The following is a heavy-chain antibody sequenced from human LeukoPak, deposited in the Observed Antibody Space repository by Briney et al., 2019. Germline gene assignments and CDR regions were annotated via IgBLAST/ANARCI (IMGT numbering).Heavy chain of an antibody. D-gene: IGHD3-22*01. Sequence: SSETLSLTCTVSGGSISSYYWSWMREPPGKGLVWIGYIYYSGSTNYNPSLKSRVTISVDTSKNHFSPKLSSATAADPAVYYCARGGVVITTPFDYWGQGTLVTVSS. CDR3: ARGGVVITTPFDY. CDR1: GGSISSYY. CDR2: IYYSGST. V-gene: IGHV4-59*12. J-gene: IGHJ4*02.